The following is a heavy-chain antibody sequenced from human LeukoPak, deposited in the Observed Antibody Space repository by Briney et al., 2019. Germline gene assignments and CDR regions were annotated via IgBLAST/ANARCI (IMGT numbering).Heavy chain of an antibody. J-gene: IGHJ4*02. V-gene: IGHV3-48*04. CDR2: ISSSSSTI. D-gene: IGHD1-14*01. CDR1: GFTFSSYS. Sequence: GGSLRLSCAASGFTFSSYSMNWVRQAPGKGLEWVSYISSSSSTIYYADSVKGRFTISRDNAKNSLYLQMNSLRAEDTAVYYCARDPTGEESYWGQGTLVTVSS. CDR3: ARDPTGEESY.